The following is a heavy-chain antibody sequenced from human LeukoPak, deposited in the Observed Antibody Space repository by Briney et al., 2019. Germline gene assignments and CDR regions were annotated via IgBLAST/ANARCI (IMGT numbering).Heavy chain of an antibody. CDR1: GGTFTSYY. D-gene: IGHD2-21*02. Sequence: SSVKVSRKASGGTFTSYYMHWVRQAPGQGLEWMGIINPSGGSTSYAQKFQGRVTMTRDTSTSTVYMELSSLRSEDTAVYYCARESVYCGGDCYSDYWGQGTLVTVSS. V-gene: IGHV1-46*01. J-gene: IGHJ4*02. CDR3: ARESVYCGGDCYSDY. CDR2: INPSGGST.